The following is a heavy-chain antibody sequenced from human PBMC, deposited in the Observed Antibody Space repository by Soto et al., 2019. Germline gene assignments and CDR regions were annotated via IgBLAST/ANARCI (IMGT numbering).Heavy chain of an antibody. J-gene: IGHJ4*02. CDR1: GYTFTNYW. V-gene: IGHV5-51*01. D-gene: IGHD2-2*01. CDR2: IYPGDSDT. Sequence: EVQLVQSGPEVKKPGESLKISCKGSGYTFTNYWIGWVRQMPGKGLEWMGIIYPGDSDTRYSPSFQGQVTISADKSINPAYLQWSSLKASDTAMYYCARTYCISTSCYAGGDYWGQGTLVTVSS. CDR3: ARTYCISTSCYAGGDY.